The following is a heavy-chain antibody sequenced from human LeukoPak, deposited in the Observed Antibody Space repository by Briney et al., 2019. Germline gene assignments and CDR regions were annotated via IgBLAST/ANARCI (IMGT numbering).Heavy chain of an antibody. V-gene: IGHV3-7*02. CDR2: IKEVGSEK. CDR1: GVTFSSYS. J-gene: IGHJ6*02. CDR3: ARGRILAV. Sequence: GSLRLSCAASGVTFSSYSMSWVRQAPGQGLEWVANIKEVGSEKYYVDSVKGRFTISRDNAKKSLFLQMNSLRAEDTAVYYCARGRILAVWGQGPTVTVSS. D-gene: IGHD1-26*01.